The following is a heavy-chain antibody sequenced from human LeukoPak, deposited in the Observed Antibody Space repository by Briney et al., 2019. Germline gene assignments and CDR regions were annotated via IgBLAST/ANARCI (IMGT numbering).Heavy chain of an antibody. V-gene: IGHV1-18*01. D-gene: IGHD6-19*01. CDR1: GHTFTSYG. CDR3: ASAQEIAVAGSYFDY. J-gene: IGHJ4*02. Sequence: GASVKVSCKSSGHTFTSYGINWVRQAPGQGLEWMGWISVYNGNTYYAQKFQGRITMTTDTSTSTAYMDLRSLRSDDTAVYYCASAQEIAVAGSYFDYWGQGILVTVSS. CDR2: ISVYNGNT.